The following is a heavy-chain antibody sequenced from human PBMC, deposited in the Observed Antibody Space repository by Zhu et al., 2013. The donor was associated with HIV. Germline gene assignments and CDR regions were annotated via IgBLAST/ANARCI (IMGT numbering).Heavy chain of an antibody. CDR1: GYTFTSYG. Sequence: QVQLVQSGAEVKKPGASVKVSCKASGYTFTSYGISWVRQAPGQGLEWMGWISAYNGNTNYAQKLQGRVTMTTDTSTSTAYMELRSLRSDDTAVYYCALGDTTVTTLNVGSYYFDYWGQGTLVTVSS. CDR2: ISAYNGNT. D-gene: IGHD4-17*01. V-gene: IGHV1-18*01. J-gene: IGHJ4*02. CDR3: ALGDTTVTTLNVGSYYFDY.